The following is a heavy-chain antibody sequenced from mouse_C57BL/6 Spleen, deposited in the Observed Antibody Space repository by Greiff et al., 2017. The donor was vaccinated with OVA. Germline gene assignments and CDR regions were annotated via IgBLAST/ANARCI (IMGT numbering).Heavy chain of an antibody. CDR3: ARGDYSNYRFAY. J-gene: IGHJ3*01. D-gene: IGHD2-5*01. V-gene: IGHV1-54*01. CDR1: GYAFTNYL. Sequence: QVQLKQSGAELVRPGTSVKVSCKASGYAFTNYLIEWVKQRPGQGLEWIGVINPGSGGTNYNEKFKGKATLTADKSSSTAYMQLSSLTSEDSAVYFCARGDYSNYRFAYWGQGTLVTVSA. CDR2: INPGSGGT.